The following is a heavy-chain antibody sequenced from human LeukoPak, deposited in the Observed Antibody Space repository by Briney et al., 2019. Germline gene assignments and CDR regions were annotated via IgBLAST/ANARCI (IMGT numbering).Heavy chain of an antibody. Sequence: SETLSLTCTVSGGSISSGGYYWSWIRQHPGKGLEWIGYIYYSGSTYYNPSLKSRVTISVDTSKNQFSLRLSSVTAADTAVYYCARGPHGGAFDIWGQGTMVTVSS. J-gene: IGHJ3*02. CDR2: IYYSGST. CDR1: GGSISSGGYY. V-gene: IGHV4-31*03. D-gene: IGHD4-23*01. CDR3: ARGPHGGAFDI.